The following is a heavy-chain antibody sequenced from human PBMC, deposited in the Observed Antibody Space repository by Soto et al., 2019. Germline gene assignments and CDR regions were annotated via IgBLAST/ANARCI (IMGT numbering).Heavy chain of an antibody. CDR2: ISAYNDNT. V-gene: IGHV1-18*04. D-gene: IGHD2-15*01. Sequence: ASVKVSCKASGYTFTRHGISSVRLAPGQRQEWMGWISAYNDNTNYAQKLEGRVTMTTDTSTTTAYMELGSLTSDDTAVYYCAREGHCSSGSCALYSHDYSAMDVWGQGATVTVSS. CDR3: AREGHCSSGSCALYSHDYSAMDV. J-gene: IGHJ6*02. CDR1: GYTFTRHG.